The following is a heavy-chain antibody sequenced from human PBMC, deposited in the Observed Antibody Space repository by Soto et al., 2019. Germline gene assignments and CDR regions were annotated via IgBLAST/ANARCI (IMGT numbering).Heavy chain of an antibody. Sequence: PGGSLRLSCAASGFTFDDYAMHWVRQAPGKGLEWVSGISWNSGSIGYADSVKGRFTISRDNAKNSLYLQMNSLRAEDTALYYCAKDITGSGFLAVAGPGGYYFDYSGQGTLVTVSS. V-gene: IGHV3-9*01. CDR1: GFTFDDYA. J-gene: IGHJ4*02. CDR3: AKDITGSGFLAVAGPGGYYFDY. CDR2: ISWNSGSI. D-gene: IGHD6-19*01.